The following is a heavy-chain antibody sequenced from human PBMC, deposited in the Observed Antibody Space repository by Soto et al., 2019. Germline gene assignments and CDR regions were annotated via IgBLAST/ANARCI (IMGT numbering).Heavy chain of an antibody. J-gene: IGHJ6*02. D-gene: IGHD1-26*01. CDR3: ARKRSGSYDYYYYGMDV. V-gene: IGHV4-59*01. CDR2: IYYSGST. CDR1: GGSISSYY. Sequence: SETLSLTCTVSGGSISSYYGSWIRQPPGKGLEWIGYIYYSGSTNYNPSLKSRVTISVDTSKNQFSLKLSSVTAADTAVYYCARKRSGSYDYYYYGMDVWGQGTTVTVS.